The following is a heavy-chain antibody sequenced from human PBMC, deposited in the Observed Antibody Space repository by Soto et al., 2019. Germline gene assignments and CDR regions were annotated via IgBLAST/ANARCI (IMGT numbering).Heavy chain of an antibody. Sequence: QVQLVQSGAEVKQPGASVKVSCKASGYTFTNYATHWVRQVPGQGLECMGWINAGNGNTEYSQKFQGRVTFTKDTSASTAYMELSRLGSEATAVYSCARVAGGSGWPFDSWGQGTLVTV. V-gene: IGHV1-3*01. CDR3: ARVAGGSGWPFDS. J-gene: IGHJ4*02. CDR1: GYTFTNYA. CDR2: INAGNGNT. D-gene: IGHD2-15*01.